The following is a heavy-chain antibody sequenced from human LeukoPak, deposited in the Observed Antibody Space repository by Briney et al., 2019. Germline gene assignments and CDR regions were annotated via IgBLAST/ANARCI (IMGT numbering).Heavy chain of an antibody. CDR2: INLDGSQK. D-gene: IGHD5-18*01. CDR3: ARHIRGYSNGLRAYYFDN. J-gene: IGHJ4*02. Sequence: PGGSLRLSCVVSGFSFSDFYMNWVRQAPGKGLEWVANINLDGSQKYYVDSVKGRFTISRDAAKNSLHLQMNSLRAEDTAMYYCARHIRGYSNGLRAYYFDNWGQGTLLTVSS. V-gene: IGHV3-7*01. CDR1: GFSFSDFY.